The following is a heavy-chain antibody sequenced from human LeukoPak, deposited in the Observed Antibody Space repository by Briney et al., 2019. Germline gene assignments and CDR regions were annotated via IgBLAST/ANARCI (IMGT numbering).Heavy chain of an antibody. CDR2: INPNSGGT. CDR3: ARSDSSGSYYYYYGMDV. Sequence: ASVKVSCKASGYTSTGYYMHWVRQAPGQGLEWMGWINPNSGGTNYAQKFQGRVTMTRDTSISTAYMELSRLRSDDTAVYYCARSDSSGSYYYYYGMDVWGQGTTVTVSS. D-gene: IGHD3-22*01. V-gene: IGHV1-2*02. J-gene: IGHJ6*02. CDR1: GYTSTGYY.